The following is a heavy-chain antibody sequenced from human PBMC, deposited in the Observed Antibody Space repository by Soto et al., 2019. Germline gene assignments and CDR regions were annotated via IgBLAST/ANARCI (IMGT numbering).Heavy chain of an antibody. CDR3: AKDRDVVVVAARYYFDY. Sequence: EVQLLESGGGLVQPGGSLRLSCAASGFTFSSYAMSWVRQAPGKGLEWVSAISGSGGSTYYADSVKGRFTISRDNSKNTLYVQMHSLRAEDTAVYYCAKDRDVVVVAARYYFDYWGQGTLVTVSS. J-gene: IGHJ4*02. CDR2: ISGSGGST. V-gene: IGHV3-23*01. D-gene: IGHD2-15*01. CDR1: GFTFSSYA.